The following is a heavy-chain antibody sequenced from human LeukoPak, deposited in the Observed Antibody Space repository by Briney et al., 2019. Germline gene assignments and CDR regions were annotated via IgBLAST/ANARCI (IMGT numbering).Heavy chain of an antibody. CDR2: IYTSGST. CDR1: GGSISSYY. Sequence: SETLSLTCTVSGGSISSYYWSWIRQPAGKGLEWIGRIYTSGSTNYNPSLKSRVTMSVDTSKNQFSLKLSSVTAADTAVYYCARHEGIVATIRWFDPWGQGTLVTVSS. V-gene: IGHV4-4*07. J-gene: IGHJ5*02. D-gene: IGHD5-12*01. CDR3: ARHEGIVATIRWFDP.